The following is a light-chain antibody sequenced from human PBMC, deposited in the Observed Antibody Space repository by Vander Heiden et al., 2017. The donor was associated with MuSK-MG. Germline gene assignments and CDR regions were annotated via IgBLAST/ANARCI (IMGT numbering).Light chain of an antibody. CDR2: EDN. CDR3: QSYDSTFVV. V-gene: IGLV6-57*03. J-gene: IGLJ2*01. CDR1: SGSIASNY. Sequence: NFMLTQPHSVSESPGKTVTISCPRSSGSIASNYVQWYQQRPGRAPTTLIYEDNHRPSGVPDRFSGSIDSSSNSASLTISGLKTEDEADYYCQSYDSTFVVFGGGTKLTVL.